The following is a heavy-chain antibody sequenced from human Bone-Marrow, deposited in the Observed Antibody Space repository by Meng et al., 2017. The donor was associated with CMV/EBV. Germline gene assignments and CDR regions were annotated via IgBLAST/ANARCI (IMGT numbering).Heavy chain of an antibody. CDR1: GFTLSTYW. J-gene: IGHJ5*01. V-gene: IGHV3-7*01. Sequence: GGSLRLSCTASGFTLSTYWMNWVRQAPGKGLQWVANIKQDGGEKYYVDSVKGRFTISRDNAKNSLYLQLNSLRVEDTAVYYCSRENSGLDSWGQGTLVTVSS. CDR2: IKQDGGEK. CDR3: SRENSGLDS.